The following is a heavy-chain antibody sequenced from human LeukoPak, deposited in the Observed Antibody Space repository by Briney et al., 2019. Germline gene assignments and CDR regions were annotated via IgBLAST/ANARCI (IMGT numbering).Heavy chain of an antibody. D-gene: IGHD6-13*01. CDR2: ISGSGGST. CDR3: AKDLRSRSSSWYRWFDP. Sequence: GGSLRLSCAASGFAFSSYAMSWVRQAPGKGLEWVSAISGSGGSTYYADSVKGRFTISRDNSKNTLYLQMNSLRAEDTAVYYCAKDLRSRSSSWYRWFDPWGQGTLVTVSS. J-gene: IGHJ5*02. CDR1: GFAFSSYA. V-gene: IGHV3-23*01.